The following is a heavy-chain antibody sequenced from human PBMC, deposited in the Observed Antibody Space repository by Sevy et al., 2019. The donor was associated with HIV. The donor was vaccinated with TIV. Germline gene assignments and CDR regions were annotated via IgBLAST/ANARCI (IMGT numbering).Heavy chain of an antibody. CDR1: GFTFDDYT. D-gene: IGHD1-26*01. V-gene: IGHV3-49*04. CDR3: TRVEGAADWGMDV. J-gene: IGHJ6*02. Sequence: GSLLSCRASGFTFDDYTMSWVRQAPGKGLEWVAFIRSKAYGGTTEYAASVKGRFTISRDESKSIAYLQMNSLKTEDTAVYYCTRVEGAADWGMDVWGQGTTVTVSS. CDR2: IRSKAYGGTT.